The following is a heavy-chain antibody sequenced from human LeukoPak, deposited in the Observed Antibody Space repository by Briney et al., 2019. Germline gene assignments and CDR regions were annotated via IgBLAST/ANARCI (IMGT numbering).Heavy chain of an antibody. D-gene: IGHD1-26*01. CDR1: GFTFRTCG. Sequence: PGGSLRLSCVTSGFTFRTCGVHWVRQAPGKGLEWVALMSSDGIKTYYADSVKGRFTISRDSSKDTLYLQMSSLRADDTAVYYCARVVPGLDDYWGQGTLVTVSS. J-gene: IGHJ4*02. CDR3: ARVVPGLDDY. CDR2: MSSDGIKT. V-gene: IGHV3-30*04.